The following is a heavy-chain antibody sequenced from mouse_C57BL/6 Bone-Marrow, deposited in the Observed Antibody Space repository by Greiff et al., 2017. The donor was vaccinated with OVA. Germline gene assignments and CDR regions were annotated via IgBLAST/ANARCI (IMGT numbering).Heavy chain of an antibody. J-gene: IGHJ2*01. CDR3: ARLFITTVVAPNYFDY. CDR2: IYPGDGDT. CDR1: GYAFSSSW. Sequence: QVQLKESGPELVKPGASVKISCKASGYAFSSSWMNWVKQRPGKGLEWIGRIYPGDGDTNYNGKFKGKATLTADKSSSTAYMQLSSLTSEDSAVYFCARLFITTVVAPNYFDYWGQGTTLTVSS. D-gene: IGHD1-1*01. V-gene: IGHV1-82*01.